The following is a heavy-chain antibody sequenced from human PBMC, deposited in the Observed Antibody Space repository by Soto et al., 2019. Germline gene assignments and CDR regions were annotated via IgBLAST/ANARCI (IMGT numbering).Heavy chain of an antibody. CDR3: TKGKMVRGLHYYAMDV. D-gene: IGHD3-10*01. Sequence: EEQLLESGGGLVQPGGSLRLSCAASGIILSNYAMSWVRQAPGKGLEWVSVISGSGDTRYYADSVKGRFTCSRDKSKNTLDLHMNSLRVEDTAAYCCTKGKMVRGLHYYAMDVWGQGTTVTVS. V-gene: IGHV3-23*01. CDR2: ISGSGDTR. CDR1: GIILSNYA. J-gene: IGHJ6*02.